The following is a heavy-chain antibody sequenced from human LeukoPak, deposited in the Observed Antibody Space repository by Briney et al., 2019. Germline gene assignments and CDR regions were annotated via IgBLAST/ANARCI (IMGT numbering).Heavy chain of an antibody. J-gene: IGHJ6*03. V-gene: IGHV3-23*01. CDR1: GFTFSSYA. CDR2: ISGSGGST. D-gene: IGHD6-19*01. CDR3: AKVSWYSGWYVGARYYYYMDV. Sequence: PGGSLRLSCAASGFTFSSYAMSWVRQAPGKGLEWVSAISGSGGSTYYADSVKGRFTISRDNSKNTPYLQMNSLRAEDTAVYYCAKVSWYSGWYVGARYYYYMDVWGKGTTVTVSS.